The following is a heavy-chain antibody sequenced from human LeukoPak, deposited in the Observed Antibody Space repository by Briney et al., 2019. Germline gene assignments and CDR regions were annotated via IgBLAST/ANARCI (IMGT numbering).Heavy chain of an antibody. CDR2: IYYSGST. Sequence: SETLSLTCTVSGGSISYYYWSWIRQPPGKGLEWIGYIYYSGSTNYNPSLKSRVTISVATSKNQFSLKLSSVTAADTAVYYCARGRTKVLRYFDWLGPSKYYFDYWGQGTLVTVSS. V-gene: IGHV4-59*12. D-gene: IGHD3-9*01. J-gene: IGHJ4*02. CDR3: ARGRTKVLRYFDWLGPSKYYFDY. CDR1: GGSISYYY.